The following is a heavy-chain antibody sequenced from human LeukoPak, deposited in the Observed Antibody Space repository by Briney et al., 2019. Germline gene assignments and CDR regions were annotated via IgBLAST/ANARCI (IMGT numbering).Heavy chain of an antibody. CDR1: GFTFSSYS. Sequence: GGSLRLSCAASGFTFSSYSMNWVRQAPGKGLEWVSSISSSSSYIYYADSVKGRSTISRDNAKNSLYLHMNSLTAEDTAVYYCARGGSTTYDYWGQGALVTVSS. V-gene: IGHV3-21*01. CDR2: ISSSSSYI. CDR3: ARGGSTTYDY. J-gene: IGHJ4*02. D-gene: IGHD1-1*01.